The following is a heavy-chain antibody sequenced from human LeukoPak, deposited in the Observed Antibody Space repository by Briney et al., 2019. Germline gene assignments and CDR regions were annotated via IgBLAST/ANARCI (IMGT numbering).Heavy chain of an antibody. CDR2: IGSSSSYI. V-gene: IGHV3-21*01. J-gene: IGHJ4*02. CDR3: ASLYGHGIFDY. CDR1: GFTFSSYS. D-gene: IGHD4-17*01. Sequence: GGSLRLSCAASGFTFSSYSMNWVRQAPGKGLEWVSSIGSSSSYIYYADSVKGRFTISRDNAKNSLYLQMNSLRAEDTAVYYCASLYGHGIFDYWGQGTLVTVSS.